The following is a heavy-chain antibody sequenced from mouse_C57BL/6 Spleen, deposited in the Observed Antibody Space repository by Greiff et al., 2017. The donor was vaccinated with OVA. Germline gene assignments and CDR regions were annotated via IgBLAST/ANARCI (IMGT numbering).Heavy chain of an antibody. V-gene: IGHV1-85*01. D-gene: IGHD3-2*02. Sequence: QVQLQQSGPELVKPGASVKLSCKASGYTFTSSDINWVKQRPGQGLEWIGWIYPRAGSTKYNEKFKGKATLTVDTSSSTAYMELHSLTSEDSAVYFCAREDSSGYVFAYWGQGTLVTVSA. CDR3: AREDSSGYVFAY. CDR1: GYTFTSSD. J-gene: IGHJ3*01. CDR2: IYPRAGST.